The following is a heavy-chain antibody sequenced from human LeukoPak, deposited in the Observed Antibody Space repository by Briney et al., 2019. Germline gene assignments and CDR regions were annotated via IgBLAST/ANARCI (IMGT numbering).Heavy chain of an antibody. CDR2: INHSENT. V-gene: IGHV4-34*01. J-gene: IGHJ6*04. CDR1: GGSFSGYY. CDR3: ARCFAYCGGDCYSPWGLDV. D-gene: IGHD2-21*02. Sequence: PSETLSLTCAVYGGSFSGYYWSWIRQPPGKGLEWIGEINHSENTNYNPSLKSRVAISVDTSKNQFSLKLSSVTAADTSVYYCARCFAYCGGDCYSPWGLDVWGKGTTVTVSS.